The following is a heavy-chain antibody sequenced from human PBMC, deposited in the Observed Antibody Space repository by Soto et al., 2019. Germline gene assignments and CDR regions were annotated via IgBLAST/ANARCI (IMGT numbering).Heavy chain of an antibody. J-gene: IGHJ3*02. V-gene: IGHV2-5*02. CDR1: GFSLRISGVG. CDR3: AHSATVSDAFDI. CDR2: IYWDDDK. Sequence: QITLKESGPTLVKPTQTLTLTCTFSGFSLRISGVGVGWIRQPPGKALEWLALIYWDDDKRYSPSLKSRLTITKDTSKNQVVLTTTNMDPVDTATYCCAHSATVSDAFDIWGQGTMVTVSS. D-gene: IGHD2-15*01.